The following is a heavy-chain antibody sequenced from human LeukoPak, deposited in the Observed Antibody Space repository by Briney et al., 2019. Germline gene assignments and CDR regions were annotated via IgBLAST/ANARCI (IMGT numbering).Heavy chain of an antibody. V-gene: IGHV3-48*03. CDR2: ISSGSGSSI. Sequence: GGSLRLTCAASGFTFSNYQMNWVRQAPGKGLEWVSYISSGSGSSIHYADSVKGRFTTSRDNSKNSLYLQMNSLRAEDTALYYCAREDDNGDLVDCWGQGTLVTVSS. D-gene: IGHD4-17*01. CDR1: GFTFSNYQ. CDR3: AREDDNGDLVDC. J-gene: IGHJ4*02.